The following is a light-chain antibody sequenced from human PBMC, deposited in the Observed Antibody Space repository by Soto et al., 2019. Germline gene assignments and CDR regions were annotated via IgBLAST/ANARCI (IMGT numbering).Light chain of an antibody. J-gene: IGLJ1*01. CDR2: GND. CDR1: TSNIGSNT. Sequence: QSVLSQPPSASGTPGQRVTISCSGSTSNIGSNTVNWYQQLPGTAPRLLIYGNDQRPSGVPDRFSGSKSGTSASLAISGLRSEDGADYYCGAWDGSLNALFVFGTGTKLTVL. CDR3: GAWDGSLNALFV. V-gene: IGLV1-44*01.